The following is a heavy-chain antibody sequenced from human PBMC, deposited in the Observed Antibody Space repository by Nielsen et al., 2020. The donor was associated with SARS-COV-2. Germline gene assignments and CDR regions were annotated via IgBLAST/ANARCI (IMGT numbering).Heavy chain of an antibody. CDR3: ARIAPITIFGVVSWFDP. D-gene: IGHD3-3*01. J-gene: IGHJ5*02. CDR2: IYYSGST. V-gene: IGHV4-59*01. CDR1: GGSISSYY. Sequence: SETLSLTCTVSGGSISSYYWSWIRQPPGKGLEWIGYIYYSGSTNYNPSLKSRVTIAVDTSKNQFSLKLSSVTAADTAVYYCARIAPITIFGVVSWFDPWGQGTLVTVSS.